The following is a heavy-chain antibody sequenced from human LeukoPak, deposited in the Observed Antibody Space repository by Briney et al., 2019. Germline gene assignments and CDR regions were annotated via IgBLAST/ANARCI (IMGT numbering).Heavy chain of an antibody. Sequence: GGSLRLSCTASGFTFSSYAMSWVRQAPGKGLEWVAAINEDGDSTYYADSVKGRFTISRDNSKNTLYLQMNSLRAEDTAVYYCAKVRRSSDYWGQGTLVTVSS. CDR3: AKVRRSSDY. CDR1: GFTFSSYA. V-gene: IGHV3-23*01. D-gene: IGHD6-6*01. J-gene: IGHJ4*02. CDR2: INEDGDST.